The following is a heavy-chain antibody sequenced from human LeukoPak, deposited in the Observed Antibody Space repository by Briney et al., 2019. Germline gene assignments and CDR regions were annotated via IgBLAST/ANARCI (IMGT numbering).Heavy chain of an antibody. V-gene: IGHV1-2*02. J-gene: IGHJ4*02. Sequence: ASVEVSCKASGYTFTDYYIIWVRQAPGQGLEWMGWINPHSGGTKFAQNFQGRVTMTRDTSITTAYMELSRLTSDDTAMYYCARGTDYYDPTAYYPDYWGQGTLVTVSS. CDR3: ARGTDYYDPTAYYPDY. CDR1: GYTFTDYY. D-gene: IGHD3-22*01. CDR2: INPHSGGT.